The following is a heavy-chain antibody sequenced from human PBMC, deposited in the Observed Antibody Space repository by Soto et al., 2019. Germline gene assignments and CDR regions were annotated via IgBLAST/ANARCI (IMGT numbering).Heavy chain of an antibody. CDR1: GFPFDTYE. J-gene: IGHJ3*01. CDR3: ANIARRPNGFDV. CDR2: ISSSGITM. V-gene: IGHV3-48*03. Sequence: GVFLSLSCSVSGFPFDTYEMNWVRQAPGKGLEWVSYISSSGITMYYADSVKGRFTISRDNAKNSLFLQMNSLRAEDTAGYYCANIARRPNGFDVSGQGTAVTVSS. D-gene: IGHD2-21*01.